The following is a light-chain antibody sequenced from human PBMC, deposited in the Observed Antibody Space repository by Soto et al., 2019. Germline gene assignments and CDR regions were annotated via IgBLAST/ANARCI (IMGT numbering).Light chain of an antibody. V-gene: IGKV3-15*01. CDR2: GAS. Sequence: EIVRTQSPATLSVSPGERATLSCRASQSVSSNLAWYQQKPGQAPRLLIYGASTRATGIPARFTGSGSGADFTLTISSLQSEDFAVYYCLQYHFWPWTFGQGTKVDIK. J-gene: IGKJ1*01. CDR1: QSVSSN. CDR3: LQYHFWPWT.